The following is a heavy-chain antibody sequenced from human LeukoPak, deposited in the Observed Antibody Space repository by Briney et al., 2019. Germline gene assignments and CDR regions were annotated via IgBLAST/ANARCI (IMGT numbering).Heavy chain of an antibody. D-gene: IGHD3-10*01. CDR3: ASQGTTYYGSGSYYNGD. V-gene: IGHV4-59*08. CDR1: GGSISSYY. J-gene: IGHJ4*02. Sequence: SETLSLTCTVSGGSISSYYWSWIRQPPGKGLEWIGYIFYSGSTNYNPSLKSRVTISVDTSKNQFSLKLSSVTAADTAVYYCASQGTTYYGSGSYYNGDWGQGTLVTVSS. CDR2: IFYSGST.